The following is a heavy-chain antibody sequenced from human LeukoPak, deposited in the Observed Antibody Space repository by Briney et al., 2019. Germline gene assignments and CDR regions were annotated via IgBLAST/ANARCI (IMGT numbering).Heavy chain of an antibody. J-gene: IGHJ4*02. Sequence: SETLSVSSAVYGGSFSGYYWCWIRPPPRKGLEWIGEINHSGSTNYNPSLKSRVNISVDTSKNQFSLKLSSVTAADTAVYYCARRPAVAGVYYFDYWGQGTLVTVSS. CDR3: ARRPAVAGVYYFDY. D-gene: IGHD6-19*01. CDR1: GGSFSGYY. V-gene: IGHV4-34*01. CDR2: INHSGST.